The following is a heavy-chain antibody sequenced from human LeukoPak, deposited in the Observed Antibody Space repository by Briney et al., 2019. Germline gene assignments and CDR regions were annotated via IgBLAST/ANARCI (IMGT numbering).Heavy chain of an antibody. CDR1: GYSISSGYY. J-gene: IGHJ4*02. D-gene: IGHD2-15*01. CDR3: ARVVDYLDY. V-gene: IGHV4-38-2*02. Sequence: PSETLSLTCSVSGYSISSGYYWGWIRQPPGKWLEWIGSIYHSGSTYYNPSLKSRVTISVDTSKNQFSLKLSSVTAADTAVYYCARVVDYLDYWGQGTLVIVSS. CDR2: IYHSGST.